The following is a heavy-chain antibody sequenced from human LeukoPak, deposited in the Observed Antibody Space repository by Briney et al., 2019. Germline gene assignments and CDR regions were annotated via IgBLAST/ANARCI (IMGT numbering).Heavy chain of an antibody. Sequence: GGSLRLSCAASGFTFSSYEMNWVRQAPGKGLEWVSSISSSSTYIYYADSVRGRFTISRENAKNSLYLQMNSLRAEDTAVYYCARDLYGTSLDAFDIWGQGTMVTVSS. V-gene: IGHV3-21*01. CDR1: GFTFSSYE. J-gene: IGHJ3*02. D-gene: IGHD4/OR15-4a*01. CDR2: ISSSSTYI. CDR3: ARDLYGTSLDAFDI.